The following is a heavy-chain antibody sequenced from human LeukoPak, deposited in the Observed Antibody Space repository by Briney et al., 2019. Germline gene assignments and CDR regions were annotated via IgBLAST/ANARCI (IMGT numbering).Heavy chain of an antibody. V-gene: IGHV4-59*01. CDR1: GASISSSY. CDR2: IYYNGNT. CDR3: VRGNYDNRGYSNAFDI. Sequence: SETLSLTCTVSGASISSSYWSWIRQPPGKRLEWIGYIYYNGNTNSNPSLKSRVTISADTSKNRFSLKLSSVTAADTAIYYCVRGNYDNRGYSNAFDIWGQGTMVTVSS. J-gene: IGHJ3*02. D-gene: IGHD3-22*01.